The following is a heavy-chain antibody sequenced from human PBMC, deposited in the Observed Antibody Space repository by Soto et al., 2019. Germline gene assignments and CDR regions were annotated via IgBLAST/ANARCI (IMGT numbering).Heavy chain of an antibody. Sequence: KASETLSLTCTVSGGSISSYYWSWIRQPPGKGLEWIGYIYYGGSTYYNPSLKSRVTISVDTSKNQFSLKLSSVTAADTAVYYCARVGLYDFWSGYYDWFDPWGQGTLVTVSS. CDR1: GGSISSYY. CDR3: ARVGLYDFWSGYYDWFDP. J-gene: IGHJ5*02. D-gene: IGHD3-3*01. V-gene: IGHV4-59*08. CDR2: IYYGGST.